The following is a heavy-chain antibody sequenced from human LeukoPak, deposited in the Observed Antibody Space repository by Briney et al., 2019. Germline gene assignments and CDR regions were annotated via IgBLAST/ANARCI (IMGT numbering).Heavy chain of an antibody. V-gene: IGHV3-23*01. CDR2: ISGGGETT. CDR1: RFIFSSYA. J-gene: IGHJ4*02. CDR3: AKDGDYYDSDAYSSFFDY. D-gene: IGHD3-22*01. Sequence: GGSLRLSCAASRFIFSSYAMGWVRQVPGKGLEWVSSISGGGETTYYAGSVKGRFTISRDNSKNTLSLQMNSLRVEDTAVYYCAKDGDYYDSDAYSSFFDYWGQGTLVTVSS.